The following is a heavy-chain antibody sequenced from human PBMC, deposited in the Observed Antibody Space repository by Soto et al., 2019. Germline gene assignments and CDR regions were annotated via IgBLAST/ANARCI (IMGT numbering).Heavy chain of an antibody. CDR3: VKAGYTSGLL. Sequence: VQLLESGGGLIPPGGSLRLSCVASGFTFSSYAMNWVRQGPGTGLEWVAVIDSDDGKTYYANAVKGRFSISRDNSKNTLFLQMNSLRVEDTATYYCVKAGYTSGLLWGQGTLVTV. CDR1: GFTFSSYA. V-gene: IGHV3-23*01. D-gene: IGHD6-25*01. CDR2: IDSDDGKT. J-gene: IGHJ4*02.